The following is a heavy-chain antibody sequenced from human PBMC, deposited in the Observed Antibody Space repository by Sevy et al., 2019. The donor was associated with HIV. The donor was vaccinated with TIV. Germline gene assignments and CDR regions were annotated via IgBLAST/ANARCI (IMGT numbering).Heavy chain of an antibody. D-gene: IGHD6-19*01. J-gene: IGHJ5*02. V-gene: IGHV3-30*18. CDR1: GFTFSSYG. Sequence: GGSLRLSCAASGFTFSSYGMHWVRQAPGKGLDWVTGISYDGSNKYYADSVKGRFTISRDNSKNTLYLQMNSLRVEDTAVYYCAKGGQWLVRDWFDPWGQGTLVTVSS. CDR3: AKGGQWLVRDWFDP. CDR2: ISYDGSNK.